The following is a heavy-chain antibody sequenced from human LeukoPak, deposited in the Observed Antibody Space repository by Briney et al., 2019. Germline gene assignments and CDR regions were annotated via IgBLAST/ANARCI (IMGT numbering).Heavy chain of an antibody. Sequence: SETLSLTCTVSGGSISSYYWSWIRQPPGKGLEWIGYIYYSGSTNYNPSLKSRVTISVDTSKNQFSPKLSSVTAADTAVYYCVRQGYCSSTSCSPPGDFDYWGQGTLVTVSS. CDR1: GGSISSYY. CDR2: IYYSGST. J-gene: IGHJ4*02. D-gene: IGHD2-2*01. V-gene: IGHV4-59*08. CDR3: VRQGYCSSTSCSPPGDFDY.